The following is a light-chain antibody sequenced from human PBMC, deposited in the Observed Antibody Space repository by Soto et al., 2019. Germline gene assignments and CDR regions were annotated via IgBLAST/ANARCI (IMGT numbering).Light chain of an antibody. CDR3: QQYDGSMYS. CDR1: QSVSSSY. V-gene: IGKV3-20*01. Sequence: ETVLTQSPGTLSLSPGERATLSSRASQSVSSSYLAWYQQKPGQAPRLLIYGASSRATGIPDRFSGSGSGTDFTLTISRLEPEDFAVYYCQQYDGSMYSFGQGTKLEFK. CDR2: GAS. J-gene: IGKJ2*01.